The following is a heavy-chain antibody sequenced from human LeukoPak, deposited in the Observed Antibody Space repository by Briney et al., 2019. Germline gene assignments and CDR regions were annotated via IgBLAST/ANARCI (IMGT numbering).Heavy chain of an antibody. CDR2: INSDGSST. Sequence: GGSLRLSCAASGFTFSSYWMHWVRQAPGKGPVWVSRINSDGSSTTYADSVRGRFTISRDNAKNSLYLQMNSLRAEDTAVYYCARDRLYDFWSGYYLNGMDVWGQGTTVTVSS. CDR1: GFTFSSYW. CDR3: ARDRLYDFWSGYYLNGMDV. V-gene: IGHV3-74*01. D-gene: IGHD3-3*01. J-gene: IGHJ6*02.